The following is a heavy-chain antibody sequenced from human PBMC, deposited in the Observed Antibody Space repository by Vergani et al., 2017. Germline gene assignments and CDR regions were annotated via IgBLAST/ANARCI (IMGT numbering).Heavy chain of an antibody. CDR2: IYHSGST. CDR3: ARGYYYDSSGAGAFDI. V-gene: IGHV4-34*02. J-gene: IGHJ3*02. Sequence: QVQLQQWGAGVVKPSGTLSLTCAVFGESFSSFYWSWIRQPPGKGLEWIGEIYHSGSTNYNPSLKSRVTISVDKSKNQFSLKLSSVTAADTAVYYCARGYYYDSSGAGAFDIWGQGTMVTVSS. CDR1: GESFSSFY. D-gene: IGHD3-22*01.